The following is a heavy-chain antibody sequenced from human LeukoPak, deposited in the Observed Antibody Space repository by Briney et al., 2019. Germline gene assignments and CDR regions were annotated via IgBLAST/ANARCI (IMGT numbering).Heavy chain of an antibody. CDR3: ARSLYSSSYDY. J-gene: IGHJ4*02. V-gene: IGHV4-30-2*01. CDR1: GGSISSGGYY. D-gene: IGHD6-6*01. Sequence: TLSLPCTVSGGSISSGGYYWSWIRQPPGKGLEWIGYIYHSGSTYYNPSLKSRVTISVDRSKNQFSLKLSSVTAADTAVYYCARSLYSSSYDYWGQGTLVTVSS. CDR2: IYHSGST.